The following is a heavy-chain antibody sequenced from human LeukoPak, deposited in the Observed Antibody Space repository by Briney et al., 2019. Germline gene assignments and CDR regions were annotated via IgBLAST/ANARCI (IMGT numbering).Heavy chain of an antibody. CDR1: GFTFNKPW. J-gene: IGHJ4*02. D-gene: IGHD6-6*01. Sequence: GGSLRLSCTASGFTFNKPWMTWVRQAPGKGLEWVSYISSTSSTVYYADSVKGRFTISRDNVKNSLYLQMNSLRAEDTAVYYCARGRDSSSSYPGYWGQGSQVTVSS. V-gene: IGHV3-48*01. CDR2: ISSTSSTV. CDR3: ARGRDSSSSYPGY.